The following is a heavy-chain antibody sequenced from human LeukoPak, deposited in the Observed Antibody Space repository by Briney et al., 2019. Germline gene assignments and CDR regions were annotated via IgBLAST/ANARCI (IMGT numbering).Heavy chain of an antibody. CDR2: IIPIFGTA. J-gene: IGHJ5*02. CDR3: ARDYEGHCSSTNCYTSWFDP. Sequence: SVKVSCKASGGTFSSYAISWVRQAPGQGLEWMGGIIPIFGTANYAQKFQGRVTITTDESTSTAYMELSSLRSEDTAVYYCARDYEGHCSSTNCYTSWFDPWGQGTLVTVSS. D-gene: IGHD2-2*02. CDR1: GGTFSSYA. V-gene: IGHV1-69*05.